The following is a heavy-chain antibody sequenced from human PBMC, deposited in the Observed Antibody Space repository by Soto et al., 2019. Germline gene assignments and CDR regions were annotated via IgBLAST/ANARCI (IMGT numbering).Heavy chain of an antibody. J-gene: IGHJ4*02. V-gene: IGHV4-59*01. Sequence: LSETLSLTCSVSGGSISSYYWNWIRQPPGKGLEWIGYIYYSGSTNYNPSLKSRVTISVDTSKNQISLKMRSVTAADTGVYYCARGFRWLDYWGQGTLVTVSS. CDR3: ARGFRWLDY. CDR1: GGSISSYY. CDR2: IYYSGST. D-gene: IGHD2-15*01.